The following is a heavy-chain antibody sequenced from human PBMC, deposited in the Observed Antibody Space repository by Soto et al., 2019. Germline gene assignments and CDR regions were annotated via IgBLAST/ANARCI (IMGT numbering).Heavy chain of an antibody. V-gene: IGHV4-38-2*02. CDR2: IYHSGST. CDR1: YYSTGSTYY. CDR3: ARDFYGDYAAYYFAMDV. D-gene: IGHD4-17*01. Sequence: KPSETLSLTCTVSYYSTGSTYYWGWIRQPPGKGLEWIGNIYHSGSTYYNPSLKSRVTMSVDTSKNQFSLKLSSVTAADTAVYYCARDFYGDYAAYYFAMDVWGQGTTVTVYS. J-gene: IGHJ6*02.